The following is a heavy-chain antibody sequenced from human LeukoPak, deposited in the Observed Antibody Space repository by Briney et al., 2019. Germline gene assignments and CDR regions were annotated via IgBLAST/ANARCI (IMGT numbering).Heavy chain of an antibody. CDR2: IYPGDSDT. CDR1: GYSFTSYW. J-gene: IGHJ4*02. CDR3: ARPSYSSSLYYFDY. Sequence: GESLKISCKGSGYSFTSYWIGWVRQMPGKGLEWMGIIYPGDSDTRHSPSFQGQVTISADKSISTAYLQWSSLKASDTDMYYCARPSYSSSLYYFDYWGQGTLVTVSS. V-gene: IGHV5-51*01. D-gene: IGHD6-13*01.